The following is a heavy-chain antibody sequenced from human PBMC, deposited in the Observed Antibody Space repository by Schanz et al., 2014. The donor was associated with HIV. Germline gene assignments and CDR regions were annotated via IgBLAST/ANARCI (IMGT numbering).Heavy chain of an antibody. CDR3: ARTPYYFDY. CDR1: GGSFNGDY. J-gene: IGHJ4*02. CDR2: INHSGST. Sequence: QVQLQQWGAGLLKPSATLSLTCAVYGGSFNGDYWTWLRQPPGKALEWIGEINHSGSTNYNPSLKSRVTISVDTSKNQFSLRLNSVTAADTAVYYCARTPYYFDYWGQGTLVTVSS. V-gene: IGHV4-34*01.